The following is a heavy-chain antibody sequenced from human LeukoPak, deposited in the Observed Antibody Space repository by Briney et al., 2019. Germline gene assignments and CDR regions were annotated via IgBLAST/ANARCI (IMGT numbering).Heavy chain of an antibody. Sequence: GALRLSCAASGFTFDDYGMSWVRQAPGKGLEWVSGINWNGGSIDYAGSVKGRFTISRDDAKNSLYLQMSSLRAEDTALYYCARGYCSGGSCRRMDYWGQGTLVTVSS. J-gene: IGHJ4*02. D-gene: IGHD2-15*01. CDR3: ARGYCSGGSCRRMDY. V-gene: IGHV3-20*04. CDR2: INWNGGSI. CDR1: GFTFDDYG.